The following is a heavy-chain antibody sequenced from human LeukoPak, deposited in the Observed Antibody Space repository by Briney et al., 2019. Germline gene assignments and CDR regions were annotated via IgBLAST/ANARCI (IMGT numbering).Heavy chain of an antibody. Sequence: PGGSLRLSCAASGFTFSTYWMTWVRQAPGKGLEWVANIKPDGSQIYYVDSVKGRFTISRDNAKNSLYLQMNSLRAEDTAVYYCARDLSGVAGYTYGRGIDYWGQGALVTVSS. CDR3: ARDLSGVAGYTYGRGIDY. V-gene: IGHV3-7*01. CDR1: GFTFSTYW. D-gene: IGHD5-18*01. J-gene: IGHJ4*02. CDR2: IKPDGSQI.